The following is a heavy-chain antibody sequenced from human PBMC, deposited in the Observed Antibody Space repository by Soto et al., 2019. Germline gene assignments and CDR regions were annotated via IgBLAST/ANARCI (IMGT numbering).Heavy chain of an antibody. D-gene: IGHD3-3*01. CDR1: GFTFRSYG. CDR3: AKPRSSLEWPPFDP. V-gene: IGHV3-30*18. J-gene: IGHJ5*02. Sequence: QVKLVESGGGVVQPGRSLRLSCATSGFTFRSYGMHWVRQAPGKGLEWVAVIKSDGTNADYIDSVKGRFFISRDNSKKTLYLQXNXLRPEDXAVXXCAKPRSSLEWPPFDPWGQGTLVTVSS. CDR2: IKSDGTNA.